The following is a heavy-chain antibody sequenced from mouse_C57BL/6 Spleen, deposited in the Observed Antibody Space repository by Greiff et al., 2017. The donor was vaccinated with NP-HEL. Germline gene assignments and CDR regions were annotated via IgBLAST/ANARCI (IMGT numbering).Heavy chain of an antibody. V-gene: IGHV5-12*01. CDR2: ISNGGGST. J-gene: IGHJ3*01. CDR3: ARQGDYYGSSWFAY. CDR1: GFTFSDYY. Sequence: DVQLQESGGGLVQPGGSLKLSCAASGFTFSDYYMYWVRQTPEKRLEWVAYISNGGGSTYYPDTVKGRFTISRDNAKNTLYLQMSRLKSEDTAMYYCARQGDYYGSSWFAYWGQGTLVTVSA. D-gene: IGHD1-1*01.